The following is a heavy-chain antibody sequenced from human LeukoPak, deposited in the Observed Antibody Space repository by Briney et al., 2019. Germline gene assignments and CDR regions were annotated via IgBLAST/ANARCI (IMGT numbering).Heavy chain of an antibody. J-gene: IGHJ4*02. V-gene: IGHV4-39*07. D-gene: IGHD1-26*01. CDR2: MYYRGST. CDR1: GGSISSSSHY. CDR3: ATTTIRLGY. Sequence: PETLSLTCTVSGGSISSSSHYWGWIRQPPGKGLEWIGSMYYRGSTYHNPSLKSRVTISVDTSKNQFSLKLSSVTAADTAVYYCATTTIRLGYWGQGTLVTVSS.